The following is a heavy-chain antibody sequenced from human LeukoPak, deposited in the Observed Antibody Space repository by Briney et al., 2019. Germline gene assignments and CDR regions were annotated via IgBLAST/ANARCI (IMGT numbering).Heavy chain of an antibody. V-gene: IGHV3-43*01. Sequence: SSESLRLSCAVSGFTFDDYTMNWIRQAPGKGLEWVSLISWDGGSTYYADSVKSRFTISRDKSKNSLYLKMNSLSTEDTALYYCAKDRRYDRSGYFWGELDYWGQGTLVTVSS. CDR2: ISWDGGST. D-gene: IGHD3-22*01. J-gene: IGHJ4*02. CDR1: GFTFDDYT. CDR3: AKDRRYDRSGYFWGELDY.